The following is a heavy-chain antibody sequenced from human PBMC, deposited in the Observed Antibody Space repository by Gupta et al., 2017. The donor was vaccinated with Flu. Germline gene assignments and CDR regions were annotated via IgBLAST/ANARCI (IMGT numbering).Heavy chain of an antibody. CDR1: GFTFSSYA. J-gene: IGHJ6*02. CDR3: AKSPSPLLVGPPTYYGMDV. CDR2: ISGSGGST. D-gene: IGHD2-15*01. Sequence: EVQLLESGGGLVQPGGSLRLPCAASGFTFSSYALSWGRQAPRTGLEWVSAISGSGGSTYYADSGKGRFTISRDNSKNTLYLQMNSLRAEDTAVYYCAKSPSPLLVGPPTYYGMDVWGQGTTVTVS. V-gene: IGHV3-23*01.